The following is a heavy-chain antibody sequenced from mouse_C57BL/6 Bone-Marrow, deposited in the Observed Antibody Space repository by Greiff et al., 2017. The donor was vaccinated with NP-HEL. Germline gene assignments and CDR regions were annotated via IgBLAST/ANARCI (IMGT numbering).Heavy chain of an antibody. CDR3: ARDERDYAMDY. CDR2: IYPGDGDT. J-gene: IGHJ4*01. CDR1: GFAFSSSW. V-gene: IGHV1-82*01. Sequence: LQESGPELVKPGASVKISCKASGFAFSSSWMNWVKQRPGKGLEWIGRIYPGDGDTNYNGKFKGKATLTADKSYSTAYMQLSSLTSEDSAVYFCARDERDYAMDYWGQGTLVTVSS.